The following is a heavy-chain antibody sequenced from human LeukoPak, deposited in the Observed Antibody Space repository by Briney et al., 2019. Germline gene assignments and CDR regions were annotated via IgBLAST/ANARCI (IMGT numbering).Heavy chain of an antibody. CDR1: GGSISSYY. J-gene: IGHJ5*02. CDR2: IYTSGST. V-gene: IGHV4-4*07. CDR3: ARENVVPAAIVYNWFDP. D-gene: IGHD2-2*01. Sequence: SETLSLTCTVSGGSISSYYWSWIRQPAGKGLEWIGRIYTSGSTSYNPSLKSRVTMSVDTSKNQFSLKLSSVTAADTAVYYCARENVVPAAIVYNWFDPWGQGTLVTVSS.